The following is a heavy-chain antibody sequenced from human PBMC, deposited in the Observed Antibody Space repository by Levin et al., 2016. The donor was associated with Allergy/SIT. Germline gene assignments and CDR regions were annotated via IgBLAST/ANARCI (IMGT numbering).Heavy chain of an antibody. J-gene: IGHJ4*02. D-gene: IGHD1-7*01. CDR2: IIPIFGTA. CDR1: GGTFSSYA. V-gene: IGHV1-69*13. CDR3: ARGGVDRMVTGTRFDY. Sequence: SVKVSCKASGGTFSSYAISWVRQAPGQGLEWMGGIIPIFGTANYAQKFQGRVTITADESTSTAYMELSSLRSEDTAVYYCARGGVDRMVTGTRFDYWGQGTLVTVSS.